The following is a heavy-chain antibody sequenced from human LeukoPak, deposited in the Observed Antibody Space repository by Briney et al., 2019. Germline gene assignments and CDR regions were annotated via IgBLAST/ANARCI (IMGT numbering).Heavy chain of an antibody. D-gene: IGHD3-10*01. CDR1: GVSFSGYY. Sequence: SETLSLTCAVYGVSFSGYYWSWIRQPPGKGLEWIGEINHSGSTNYNPSLKSRVTISVDTSKNQFSLKLSSVTAADTAVYYCASLGTTYYYGSGSYYNYYYGMDVWGQGTTVTVSS. V-gene: IGHV4-34*01. CDR2: INHSGST. CDR3: ASLGTTYYYGSGSYYNYYYGMDV. J-gene: IGHJ6*02.